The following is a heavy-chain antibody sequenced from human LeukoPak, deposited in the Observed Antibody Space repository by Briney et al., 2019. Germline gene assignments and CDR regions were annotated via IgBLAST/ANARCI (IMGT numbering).Heavy chain of an antibody. CDR1: GFTFSSYA. CDR3: AREGVVVVAARLGAWFDP. V-gene: IGHV3-30*04. J-gene: IGHJ5*02. Sequence: GGSLRLSCAASGFTFSSYAMQWVRQAPGKGLEWVAVISYDGSNKYYADSVKGRFTISRDNSKNTLYLQMNSLRAEDTAVYYCAREGVVVVAARLGAWFDPWGQGTLVTVSS. D-gene: IGHD2-15*01. CDR2: ISYDGSNK.